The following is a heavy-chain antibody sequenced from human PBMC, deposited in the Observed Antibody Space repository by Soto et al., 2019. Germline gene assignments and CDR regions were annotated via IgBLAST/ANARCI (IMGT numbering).Heavy chain of an antibody. CDR1: GYTFTSYA. CDR3: LPGGGYCSCGSCDLIWAFDI. CDR2: INAGNGNT. V-gene: IGHV1-3*01. D-gene: IGHD2-15*01. Sequence: QVQLVQSGAEVKKPGASVQVSCKASGYTFTSYAMHWVRQAPGQRLEWMGWINAGNGNTKYSQKFQGRVTITRDTSASTAYMELSSLGSEDTAVYYCLPGGGYCSCGSCDLIWAFDIWGQGTMVTVSS. J-gene: IGHJ3*02.